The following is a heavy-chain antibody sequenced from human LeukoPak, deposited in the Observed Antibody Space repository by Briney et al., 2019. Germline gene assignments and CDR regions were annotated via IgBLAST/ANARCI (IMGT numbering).Heavy chain of an antibody. V-gene: IGHV3-53*01. CDR3: ARDLT. CDR1: GFTVSSNH. Sequence: GGSLRLSCAASGFTVSSNHMTWIRQPPGKGLEWVSVIYSGGSTYNADSVKGRFTISRDNSKNTVYLQMNSLRAEDTAVYYCARDLTWGQGTLVTVSS. CDR2: IYSGGST. J-gene: IGHJ5*02.